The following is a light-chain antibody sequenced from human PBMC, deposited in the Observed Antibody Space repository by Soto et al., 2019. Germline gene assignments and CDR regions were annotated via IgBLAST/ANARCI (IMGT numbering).Light chain of an antibody. CDR2: EVR. V-gene: IGLV2-23*02. Sequence: QSGLTQPASVSGSTGQSITISCTGTSSDIGSYDLVSWYQQHADKVPKLIIYEVRKRPSGVSNRFSGSKSGNTASLTISGLQAEDEADYYCCSGSTTFYVFGTGTKFTVL. CDR1: SSDIGSYDL. J-gene: IGLJ1*01. CDR3: CSGSTTFYV.